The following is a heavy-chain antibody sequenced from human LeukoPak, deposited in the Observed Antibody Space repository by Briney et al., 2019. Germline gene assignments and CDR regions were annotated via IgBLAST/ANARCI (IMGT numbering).Heavy chain of an antibody. D-gene: IGHD5-18*01. CDR1: GYTFTSYG. Sequence: ASVTASCTASGYTFTSYGISWVRQAPGQGLEWMGWISAYDGNTNYAQTLQGRVTITTDTSTSTAYMELRSLRADDTAVYYCADSLGGYSYGSDYWGQGTLVTVSS. CDR3: ADSLGGYSYGSDY. CDR2: ISAYDGNT. V-gene: IGHV1-18*04. J-gene: IGHJ4*02.